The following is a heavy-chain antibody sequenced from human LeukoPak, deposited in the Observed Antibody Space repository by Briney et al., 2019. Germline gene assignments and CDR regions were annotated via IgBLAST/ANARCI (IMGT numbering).Heavy chain of an antibody. CDR3: ARTRITMIVGLASRFDY. V-gene: IGHV3-7*01. Sequence: HPGGSLGLSCAASGFTFSSYWMSWVRQAPGKGLEWVANIKQDGSEKYYVDSVKGRFTISRDNAKNSLYLQMNSLRAEDTAVYYCARTRITMIVGLASRFDYWGQGTLVTVSS. J-gene: IGHJ4*02. CDR2: IKQDGSEK. CDR1: GFTFSSYW. D-gene: IGHD3-22*01.